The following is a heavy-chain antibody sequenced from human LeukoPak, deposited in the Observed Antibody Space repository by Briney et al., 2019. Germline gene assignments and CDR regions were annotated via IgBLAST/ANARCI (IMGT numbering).Heavy chain of an antibody. J-gene: IGHJ4*02. V-gene: IGHV3-23*01. D-gene: IGHD3-16*01. Sequence: GGSLRLSCAASGFTFSSYGMHWVRQAPGKGLEWVSGITGSADNTHYADSVKGRFTISRDNSKNTLYLQMNSLRVEDMAVFYCARSPGETTFDHWGQGILVTVSS. CDR1: GFTFSSYG. CDR2: ITGSADNT. CDR3: ARSPGETTFDH.